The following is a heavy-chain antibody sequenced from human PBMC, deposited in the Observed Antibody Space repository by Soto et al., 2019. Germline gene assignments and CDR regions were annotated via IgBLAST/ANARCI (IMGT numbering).Heavy chain of an antibody. CDR3: ARVGYYDSSGYHLWHLAY. D-gene: IGHD3-22*01. Sequence: PSETLSLTCTVSGGSISSYYWSWIRQPPGKGLEWIGYIYYSGSTNYNPSLKSRVTISVDTSKNQFSLKLSSVTAADTAVYYCARVGYYDSSGYHLWHLAYWGQGTLVTVSS. CDR1: GGSISSYY. V-gene: IGHV4-59*01. CDR2: IYYSGST. J-gene: IGHJ4*02.